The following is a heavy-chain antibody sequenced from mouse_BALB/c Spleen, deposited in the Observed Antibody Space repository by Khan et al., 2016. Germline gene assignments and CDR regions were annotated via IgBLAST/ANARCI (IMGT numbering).Heavy chain of an antibody. CDR2: IWWDDDK. J-gene: IGHJ4*01. V-gene: IGHV8-8*01. CDR1: GFSLSTSGMG. CDR3: ARIEGGRAMDY. Sequence: QVTLKESGPGILQPSQTLSLTCSFSGFSLSTSGMGVGWIRQPSGKGLEWLAHIWWDDDKRYNPALKSRLPISKDSSSNQVFLKIASVDTADTATYDWARIEGGRAMDYWGQGTSVTVSS. D-gene: IGHD3-3*01.